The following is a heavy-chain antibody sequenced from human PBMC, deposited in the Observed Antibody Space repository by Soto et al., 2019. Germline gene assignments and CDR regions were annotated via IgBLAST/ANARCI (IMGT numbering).Heavy chain of an antibody. J-gene: IGHJ1*01. CDR1: GFTVSSDC. Sequence: EVQLVETGGGLIQPGGSLRLSCAASGFTVSSDCMTWVRQAPGKGLDWVSVIYSGGSTHYADSVKGRFTISRDNSKNTLYLQMTSLSAEDTAFYYCARAQGYGDYSLQHWGQGTLVTVSS. V-gene: IGHV3-53*02. D-gene: IGHD4-17*01. CDR2: IYSGGST. CDR3: ARAQGYGDYSLQH.